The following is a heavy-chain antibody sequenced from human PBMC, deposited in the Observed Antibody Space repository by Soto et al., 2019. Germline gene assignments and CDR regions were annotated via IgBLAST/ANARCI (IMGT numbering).Heavy chain of an antibody. Sequence: EVQLLDSGGGLVQPGGSLRLSCAASGFTFSNYAMNWVRQAPGKGLEWVSVISGSGDSTYYADSVKGRFTISRDNSKNTLYLQMNSLRAEDTAVYYCAGRGPGSYFDYWGQGNLVTVSS. CDR2: ISGSGDST. D-gene: IGHD2-15*01. J-gene: IGHJ4*02. V-gene: IGHV3-23*01. CDR1: GFTFSNYA. CDR3: AGRGPGSYFDY.